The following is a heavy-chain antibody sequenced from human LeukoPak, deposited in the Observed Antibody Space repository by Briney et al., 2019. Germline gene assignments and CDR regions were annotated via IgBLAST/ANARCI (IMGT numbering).Heavy chain of an antibody. CDR1: GYTFTSYG. V-gene: IGHV1-18*01. D-gene: IGHD3-10*01. Sequence: GASVKVSCKASGYTFTSYGISWVRQAPGQGLEWMGWISAYSGNTNYAQKLQGRVTMTTDTSTSTAYMELRSLRSDDTAVYYCARPYYYASGSYYLGYWGQGTLVTVSS. CDR3: ARPYYYASGSYYLGY. J-gene: IGHJ4*02. CDR2: ISAYSGNT.